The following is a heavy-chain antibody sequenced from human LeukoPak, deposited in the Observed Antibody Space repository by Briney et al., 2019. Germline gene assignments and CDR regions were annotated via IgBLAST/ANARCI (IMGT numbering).Heavy chain of an antibody. CDR3: AKMRGQYYHSYYMDA. J-gene: IGHJ6*03. V-gene: IGHV3-7*03. CDR2: IKEDGSEK. Sequence: PGGSLRLSCAASGFTFKTYWMDWVRQAQGKGMEWVANIKEDGSEKYYVGSVKGRFTISRDNSKTTLYLQMNSLTAEDTALYYCAKMRGQYYHSYYMDAWGKGTTFTVSS. CDR1: GFTFKTYW.